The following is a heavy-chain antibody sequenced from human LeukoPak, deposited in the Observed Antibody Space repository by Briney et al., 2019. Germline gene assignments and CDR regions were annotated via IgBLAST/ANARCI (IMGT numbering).Heavy chain of an antibody. J-gene: IGHJ4*02. D-gene: IGHD2-15*01. CDR2: ISSSSSTI. CDR1: GFTFSNYS. V-gene: IGHV3-48*01. Sequence: PGGSLRLSCAASGFTFSNYSMTWVRQAPRKGLEWVSYISSSSSTISYADSVKGRFTISRDNANNSLYLQMTSLRAEDTAVYYCAGRSGPFDYWGQGTLVTVSS. CDR3: AGRSGPFDY.